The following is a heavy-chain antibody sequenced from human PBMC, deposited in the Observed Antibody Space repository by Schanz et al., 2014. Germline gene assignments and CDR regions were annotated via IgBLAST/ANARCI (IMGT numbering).Heavy chain of an antibody. Sequence: QVQLVQSGAEVKKPGASVKVSCKASGYTFTSHGISWVRQAPGQGLEWMGWITAYNGDTNYALKLQGSVTMTTATSTGTAYMELRSLRSDDAALYYCTRGGYSYGLSAFDNWGQGTMVTVSS. CDR1: GYTFTSHG. CDR2: ITAYNGDT. CDR3: TRGGYSYGLSAFDN. V-gene: IGHV1-18*01. J-gene: IGHJ3*02. D-gene: IGHD5-18*01.